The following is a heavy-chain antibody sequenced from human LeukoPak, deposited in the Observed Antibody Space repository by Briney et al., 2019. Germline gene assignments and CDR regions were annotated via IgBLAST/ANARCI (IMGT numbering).Heavy chain of an antibody. Sequence: ASVKVPCKASGYTFTGYYMHWVRQAPGQGLEWMGWINPNSGGTNYAQKFQGRVTMTRDTSISTAYMELSRLRSDDTAVYYCAKDLSGSPADAFDIWGQGTMVTVSS. V-gene: IGHV1-2*02. CDR3: AKDLSGSPADAFDI. CDR1: GYTFTGYY. CDR2: INPNSGGT. J-gene: IGHJ3*02. D-gene: IGHD1-26*01.